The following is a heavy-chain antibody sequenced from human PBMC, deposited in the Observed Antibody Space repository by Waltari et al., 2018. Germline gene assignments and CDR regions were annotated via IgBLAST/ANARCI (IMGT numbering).Heavy chain of an antibody. CDR2: ISYDGSNK. CDR1: GFTFSSYG. D-gene: IGHD3-22*01. J-gene: IGHJ5*02. CDR3: AKGYHYYDSSGYSGWFDP. V-gene: IGHV3-30*18. Sequence: QVQLVESGGGVVQPGRSLRLSCAASGFTFSSYGMHWVRQAPGKGLEWVAVISYDGSNKYYADSVKGRFTISRDNSKNTLYLQMNSLRAEDTAVYYCAKGYHYYDSSGYSGWFDPWGQGTLVTVSS.